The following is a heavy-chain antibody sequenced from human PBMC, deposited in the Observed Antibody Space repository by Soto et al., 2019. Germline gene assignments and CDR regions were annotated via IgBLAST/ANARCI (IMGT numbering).Heavy chain of an antibody. CDR2: ISWDGGST. V-gene: IGHV3-43*01. J-gene: IGHJ4*02. CDR3: AKDRDFYSSDIHFDY. CDR1: GFTFDDYT. D-gene: IGHD6-19*01. Sequence: DVQLVESGGVVVQPGGSLRLSCAASGFTFDDYTMHWVRQAPGKGLEWVSLISWDGGSTYYADSVKGRFTISRDNSKNSLYLQMNSLRTEDTALYYCAKDRDFYSSDIHFDYWGQGTLVTVSS.